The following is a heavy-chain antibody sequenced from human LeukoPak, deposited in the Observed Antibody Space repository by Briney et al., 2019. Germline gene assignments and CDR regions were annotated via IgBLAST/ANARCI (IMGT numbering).Heavy chain of an antibody. CDR1: GGSVNSGSYY. V-gene: IGHV4-61*01. CDR2: IYYSGST. CDR3: AKDRVTDSRGYTNEHYFDY. Sequence: PSETLSLTCTVSGGSVNSGSYYWSWIRQPPDKGLEWIGHIYYSGSTNYNPSLKSRVTISVDTSKNQFSLKLSSVTAADTAVYYCAKDRVTDSRGYTNEHYFDYWGQGTLVTVSS. J-gene: IGHJ4*02. D-gene: IGHD3-22*01.